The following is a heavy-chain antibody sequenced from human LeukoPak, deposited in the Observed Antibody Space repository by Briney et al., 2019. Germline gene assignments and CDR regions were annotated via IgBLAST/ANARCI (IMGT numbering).Heavy chain of an antibody. D-gene: IGHD3-22*01. CDR1: GGSISSYY. J-gene: IGHJ4*02. CDR3: ARDGDNYYDSSGYKTPFDY. CDR2: IYTSGST. Sequence: PSETLSLTCTVSGGSISSYYWSWIRQPAGKGLEWIGRIYTSGSTNYNPSLKSRVTISVDKPKNQFSLRLSSVTAADTAVYYCARDGDNYYDSSGYKTPFDYWGQGTLVTVSS. V-gene: IGHV4-4*07.